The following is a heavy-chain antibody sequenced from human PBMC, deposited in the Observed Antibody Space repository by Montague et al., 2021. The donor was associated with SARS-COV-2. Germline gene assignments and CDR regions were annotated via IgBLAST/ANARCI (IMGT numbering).Heavy chain of an antibody. J-gene: IGHJ6*02. CDR1: GFTFSSYG. V-gene: IGHV3-33*01. D-gene: IGHD6-13*01. CDR3: AGMLVPYCGMDV. CDR2: IWYDGSNK. Sequence: SLRLSCAASGFTFSSYGLHWVRQAPGKGLEWVAVIWYDGSNKYYADSVKGRFTISRDNSKNTLYLQMNSLRAEDTAVYYCAGMLVPYCGMDVWGQGTTVTVSS.